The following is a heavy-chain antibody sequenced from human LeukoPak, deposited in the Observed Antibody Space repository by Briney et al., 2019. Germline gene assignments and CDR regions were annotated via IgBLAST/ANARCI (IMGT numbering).Heavy chain of an antibody. J-gene: IGHJ4*02. CDR3: ARSHCGGGSCYFEA. V-gene: IGHV4-59*01. D-gene: IGHD2-15*01. CDR2: IYYTGTT. Sequence: AGSLRLSCAASGFAFSNAWMSWIRQPPGKGLEWIGYIYYTGTTKHNPSLKSRVTISVDTSKNQFSLKLSSVTASDTAVYYCARSHCGGGSCYFEAWGQGTLVTVSS. CDR1: GFAFSNAW.